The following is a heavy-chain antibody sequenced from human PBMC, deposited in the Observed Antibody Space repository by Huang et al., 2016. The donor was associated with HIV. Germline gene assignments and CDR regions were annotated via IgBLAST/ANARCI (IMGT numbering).Heavy chain of an antibody. D-gene: IGHD3-22*01. CDR2: ISACSGET. V-gene: IGHV1-18*01. CDR1: GYTFTSYG. Sequence: QIQLMQSGPELKQPGASVKVSCKASGYTFTSYGITWVRQAPGQGPEWMGWISACSGETENTQKFQGRVTLTTDTSTNIAYMELRSLRSDDTAKYYCARDPKYHRIGYYRQRRGIDIWGQGTMVIVSS. J-gene: IGHJ3*02. CDR3: ARDPKYHRIGYYRQRRGIDI.